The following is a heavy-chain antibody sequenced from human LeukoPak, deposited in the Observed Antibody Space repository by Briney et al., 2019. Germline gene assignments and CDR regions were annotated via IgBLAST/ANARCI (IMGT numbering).Heavy chain of an antibody. V-gene: IGHV4-31*11. J-gene: IGHJ4*02. D-gene: IGHD5-18*01. CDR3: AREGTAMVPDY. CDR2: ISYSGST. CDR1: GGSFSGYY. Sequence: SETLSLTCAVYGGSFSGYYWSWIRQHPGKGLEWIGYISYSGSTYYNPSLRSRVTISVDTSKNHFSLKLSSVTAADSAVYYCAREGTAMVPDYWGQGTLVTVSS.